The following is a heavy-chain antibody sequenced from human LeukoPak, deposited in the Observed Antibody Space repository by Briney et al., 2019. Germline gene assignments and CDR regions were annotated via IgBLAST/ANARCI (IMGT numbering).Heavy chain of an antibody. D-gene: IGHD3-22*01. J-gene: IGHJ4*02. V-gene: IGHV1-24*01. CDR3: ATSLYYYDSSGYYGY. CDR2: FDPEDGET. Sequence: ASVKVSSKVSVYTLSELSMHWVRQAPGKGREWMGRFDPEDGETIYAQKFQGRVTMTEDTSTGTAYMELSSLRSEDTAVYYCATSLYYYDSSGYYGYWGQGTLVTVSS. CDR1: VYTLSELS.